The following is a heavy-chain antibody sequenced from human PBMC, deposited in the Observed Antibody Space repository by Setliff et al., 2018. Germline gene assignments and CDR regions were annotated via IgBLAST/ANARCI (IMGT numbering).Heavy chain of an antibody. D-gene: IGHD3-10*01. V-gene: IGHV4-4*07. CDR3: ARDRSYYASGSFTKWFDY. CDR1: RGSINSHY. CDR2: IFGSGST. J-gene: IGHJ4*02. Sequence: SETLSLTCTVSRGSINSHYWSWIRQPAGKGLEWIGRIFGSGSTNYNPSLESRVTMSIDTSKNQFSLKLNSVTAADTATYYCARDRSYYASGSFTKWFDYWGQGALVTVSS.